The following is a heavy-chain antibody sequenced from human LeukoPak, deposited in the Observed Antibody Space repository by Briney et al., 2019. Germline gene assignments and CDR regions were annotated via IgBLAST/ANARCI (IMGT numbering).Heavy chain of an antibody. CDR3: AKATEYNWNDGSGREFDF. V-gene: IGHV3-23*01. J-gene: IGHJ4*02. CDR1: GFTFSSYA. CDR2: ISSNGGST. Sequence: GGSLRLSCAASGFTFSSYAMSWVRQAPGRGLEWVSAISSNGGSTYYADSVKGRFTISRDSSKNTLYLQMNNLRADDTAVYYCAKATEYNWNDGSGREFDFWGQGTPVTVSS. D-gene: IGHD1-1*01.